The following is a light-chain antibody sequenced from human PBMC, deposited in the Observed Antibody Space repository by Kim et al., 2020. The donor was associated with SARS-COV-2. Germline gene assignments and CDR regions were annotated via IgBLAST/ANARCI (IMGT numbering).Light chain of an antibody. CDR3: QHRSNWPLT. CDR2: DAS. Sequence: EIVLTQSPATLSLSPGERATLSCRASQSVSSFLAWYQHKPGQAPRLLIYDASNRATGIPSRFSGSGSGTDFTLTISSLEPEDFAVYYCQHRSNWPLTFGGGTKLEIK. J-gene: IGKJ4*01. CDR1: QSVSSF. V-gene: IGKV3-11*01.